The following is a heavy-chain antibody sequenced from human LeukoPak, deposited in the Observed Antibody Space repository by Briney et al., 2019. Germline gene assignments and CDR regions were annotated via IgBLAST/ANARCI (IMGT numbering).Heavy chain of an antibody. CDR1: GFTFSSYG. D-gene: IGHD6-13*01. J-gene: IGHJ4*02. CDR2: IWYDGSNK. CDR3: ARAYSSSWYGGVDY. Sequence: GRSLRLSCAASGFTFSSYGMHWVRQAPGKGLEWVAVIWYDGSNKYYADSVKGRFTISRGNSKNTLYLQMNSLRAEDTAVYYCARAYSSSWYGGVDYWGQGTLVTVSS. V-gene: IGHV3-33*01.